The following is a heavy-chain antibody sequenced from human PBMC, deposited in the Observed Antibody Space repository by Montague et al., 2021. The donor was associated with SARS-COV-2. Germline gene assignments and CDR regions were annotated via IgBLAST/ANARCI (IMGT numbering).Heavy chain of an antibody. V-gene: IGHV4-39*01. CDR2: IYYSGST. Sequence: SETLSLTCTVSGGSISSSSYYWGWIRQPPGKGLEWFGSIYYSGSTYYNPSLKSRVTISVDTSKNQFSLKLSSVTAADTAVYYCARHGKTRIAMIVVVIGYFDYWGQGTLVTVSS. J-gene: IGHJ4*02. D-gene: IGHD3-22*01. CDR1: GGSISSSSYY. CDR3: ARHGKTRIAMIVVVIGYFDY.